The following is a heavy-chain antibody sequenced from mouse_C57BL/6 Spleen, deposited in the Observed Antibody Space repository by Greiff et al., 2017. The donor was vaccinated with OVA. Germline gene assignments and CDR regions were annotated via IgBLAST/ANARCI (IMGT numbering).Heavy chain of an antibody. CDR2: IWRGGST. D-gene: IGHD2-3*01. Sequence: QVQLQQSGPGLVQPSQSLSITCTVSGFSLTSYGVHWVRQSPGKGLEWLGVIWRGGSTDYNAAFMSRLSITKDNSKSQVFFKMNSLQADDTAIYYWAKGDDGYPVRLDWYFDVWGTGTTVTVSS. V-gene: IGHV2-5*01. CDR1: GFSLTSYG. CDR3: AKGDDGYPVRLDWYFDV. J-gene: IGHJ1*03.